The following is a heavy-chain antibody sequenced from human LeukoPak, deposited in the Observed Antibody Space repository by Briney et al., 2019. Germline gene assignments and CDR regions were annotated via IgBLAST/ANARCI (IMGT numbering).Heavy chain of an antibody. CDR2: INPSGGST. CDR3: ASQLHSSGYYYGY. Sequence: ASVKVSCKASGYTFTSYYIHWVRPAPGQGLEGMGIINPSGGSTSYAQKFQGRVTMTRDTSMSTVYMELSSLRSEDTAVYYCASQLHSSGYYYGYWGQGTLVTVSS. D-gene: IGHD3-22*01. CDR1: GYTFTSYY. J-gene: IGHJ4*02. V-gene: IGHV1-46*01.